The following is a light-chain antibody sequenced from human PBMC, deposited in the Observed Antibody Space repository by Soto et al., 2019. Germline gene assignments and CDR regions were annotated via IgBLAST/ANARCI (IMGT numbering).Light chain of an antibody. J-gene: IGKJ5*01. CDR1: QNINNW. CDR2: DAS. V-gene: IGKV1-5*01. CDR3: QQYNSYSSIT. Sequence: DIQMTQAPSTLSSSVGDRVTITCRASQNINNWLAWYQQKPGKAPKLLIYDASSLESGVPSRFSGSVSGTEFTLTISSLQPDDFATYYCQQYNSYSSITFGQGTRLEIK.